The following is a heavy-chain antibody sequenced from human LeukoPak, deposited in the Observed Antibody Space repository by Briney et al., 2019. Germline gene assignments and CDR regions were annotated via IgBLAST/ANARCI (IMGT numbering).Heavy chain of an antibody. CDR3: ARRHSSGWLFDY. CDR1: GGSISSGNYY. CDR2: IYHSGST. J-gene: IGHJ4*02. Sequence: SETLSLTCTVSGGSISSGNYYWGWIRQAPGKGLEWIGNIYHSGSTYYNPSLKSRVTISVDTSKNQFSLKLSSVTAADTAVYYCARRHSSGWLFDYWGQGTLVTVSS. V-gene: IGHV4-39*01. D-gene: IGHD6-19*01.